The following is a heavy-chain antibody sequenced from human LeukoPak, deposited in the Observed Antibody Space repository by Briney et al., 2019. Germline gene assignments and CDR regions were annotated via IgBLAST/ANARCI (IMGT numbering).Heavy chain of an antibody. CDR3: ARQGGSNSPYYYYYMDV. CDR1: GCSISNGYY. D-gene: IGHD6-13*01. Sequence: PSETLSLTCAVSGCSISNGYYRGWFRQPPGKGPEWIGCIYHSGTTYYNPSLKSRVTISVDTSKNQFSLMISSVTAADTAVYYCARQGGSNSPYYYYYMDVWGKGTTVTVSS. J-gene: IGHJ6*03. CDR2: IYHSGTT. V-gene: IGHV4-38-2*01.